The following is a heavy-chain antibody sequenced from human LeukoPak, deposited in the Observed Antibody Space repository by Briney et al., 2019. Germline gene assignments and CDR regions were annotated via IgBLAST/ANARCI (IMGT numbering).Heavy chain of an antibody. CDR2: IYYSGST. D-gene: IGHD3-10*01. CDR3: ARWGYYGSGSYPNWFDP. Sequence: SETLSLTCTVSGGSISSYYWSWIRQPPGKGLEWIGYIYYSGSTNYNPSLKSRVTISVDTSKNQFSLKLSSVTAAGTAVYYCARWGYYGSGSYPNWFDPWGQGTLVTVSS. V-gene: IGHV4-59*08. CDR1: GGSISSYY. J-gene: IGHJ5*02.